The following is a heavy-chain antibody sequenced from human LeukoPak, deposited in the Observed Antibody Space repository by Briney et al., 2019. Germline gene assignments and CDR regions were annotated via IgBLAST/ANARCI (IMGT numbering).Heavy chain of an antibody. J-gene: IGHJ4*02. Sequence: TSETLSLTCTVSGSSISSSSYYWGWIRQPPGKGLEWIGSIYYSGSTYYNPSLKSRVTISVHTSKNQFSLKLSSVTAADTAVYYCTRTQAGYSSGWSIDYWGQGTLVTVSS. CDR3: TRTQAGYSSGWSIDY. CDR2: IYYSGST. V-gene: IGHV4-39*01. CDR1: GSSISSSSYY. D-gene: IGHD6-19*01.